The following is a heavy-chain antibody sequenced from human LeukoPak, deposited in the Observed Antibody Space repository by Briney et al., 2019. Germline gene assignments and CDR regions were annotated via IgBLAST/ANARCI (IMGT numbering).Heavy chain of an antibody. J-gene: IGHJ4*02. CDR3: ARPYYYGSGSYYPLDY. D-gene: IGHD3-10*01. V-gene: IGHV3-33*01. Sequence: GRSLRLSCAASGFTFSDYGMHWVRQASGKGLEWVAVIWYDESDKYYADSVKGRFTISRDNSKNTLYLQMNSLRAEDTALYYCARPYYYGSGSYYPLDYWGQGTLVTVSS. CDR2: IWYDESDK. CDR1: GFTFSDYG.